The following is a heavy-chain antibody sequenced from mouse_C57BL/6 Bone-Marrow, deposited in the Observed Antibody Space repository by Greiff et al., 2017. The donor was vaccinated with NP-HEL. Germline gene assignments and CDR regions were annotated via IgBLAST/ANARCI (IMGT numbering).Heavy chain of an antibody. J-gene: IGHJ4*01. CDR1: GFTFSDYY. CDR2: INYDGSST. Sequence: EVQLVESEGGLVQPGRSMKLSCTASGFTFSDYYMAWVRQVPEKGLEWVANINYDGSSTYYLDSLKSRFIISRDNAKNILYLQMSSLKSEDTATYYCARDGHRYDGYAMDYWGQGTSVTVSS. D-gene: IGHD2-12*01. V-gene: IGHV5-16*01. CDR3: ARDGHRYDGYAMDY.